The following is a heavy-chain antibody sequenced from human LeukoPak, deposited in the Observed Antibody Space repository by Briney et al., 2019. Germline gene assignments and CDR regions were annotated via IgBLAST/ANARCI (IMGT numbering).Heavy chain of an antibody. J-gene: IGHJ5*02. CDR3: ARHGDDQRPLGWLDP. D-gene: IGHD7-27*01. CDR1: GFAFSGSA. CDR2: IRSRANSYAT. V-gene: IGHV3-73*01. Sequence: GGSLRLSCAASGFAFSGSAIHWVRQASGKGLEWVGRIRSRANSYATAYTASMKGRFIISRDDSKNTAYLQMNSLQTEDTAVYYCARHGDDQRPLGWLDPWGQGTLVSVSS.